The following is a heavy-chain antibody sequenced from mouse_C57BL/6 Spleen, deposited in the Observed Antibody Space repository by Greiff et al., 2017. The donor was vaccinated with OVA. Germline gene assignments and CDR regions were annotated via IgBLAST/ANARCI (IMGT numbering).Heavy chain of an antibody. CDR1: GYTFTSYW. CDR2: IYPGSGST. Sequence: QVQLQQSGAELVKPGASVKMSCKASGYTFTSYWITWVKQRPGQGLEWIGDIYPGSGSTNYNEKFKSKATLTVDTSSSTAYMQLSSLTSEDSAVYYCARSTTGHYAMDYWGQGTSVTVSS. J-gene: IGHJ4*01. D-gene: IGHD1-1*01. V-gene: IGHV1-55*01. CDR3: ARSTTGHYAMDY.